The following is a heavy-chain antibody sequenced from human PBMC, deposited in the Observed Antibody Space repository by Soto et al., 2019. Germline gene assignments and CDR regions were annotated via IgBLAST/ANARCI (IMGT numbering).Heavy chain of an antibody. CDR2: ISSSSDYI. J-gene: IGHJ4*02. D-gene: IGHD1-1*01. Sequence: EVQLVESGGGLVKPGGSLRLSCRASGFNFTTYSINWVRQAPGKGLEWLSFISSSSDYIYYAISVKGRFTISRDNTKNSLYLQMNSLRVEDTAVYYCATADWTSPYYFDYWGQGTLVTVSS. V-gene: IGHV3-21*02. CDR3: ATADWTSPYYFDY. CDR1: GFNFTTYS.